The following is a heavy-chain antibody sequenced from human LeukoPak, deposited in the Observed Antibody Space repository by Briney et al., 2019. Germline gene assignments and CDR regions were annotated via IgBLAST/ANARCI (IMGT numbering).Heavy chain of an antibody. D-gene: IGHD2/OR15-2a*01. V-gene: IGHV3-30*03. CDR2: ISYDGSKK. J-gene: IGHJ3*02. Sequence: GGSLRLSCAASGFTFSSYGMHWVRQAPGKGLEWVAVISYDGSKKYYGDSVKGRFTISRDSSKNTLDLQMNSLRVEDTAVYYCLYAHDAFDIWGQGTMVTVSS. CDR3: LYAHDAFDI. CDR1: GFTFSSYG.